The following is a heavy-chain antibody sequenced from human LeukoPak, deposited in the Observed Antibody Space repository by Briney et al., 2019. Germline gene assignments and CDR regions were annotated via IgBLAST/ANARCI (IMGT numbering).Heavy chain of an antibody. CDR3: ARWGITSYGMDV. CDR1: GFTFSSYS. V-gene: IGHV3-21*01. CDR2: ISSSSNYI. Sequence: GGSLRLSCAASGFTFSSYSMNWVRQAPGKGLEWVSSISSSSNYIYYADSVKGRFTISRDNANNSLFLQMNSLRAEDTAVYYCARWGITSYGMDVWGQGTTVTVSS. D-gene: IGHD3-10*01. J-gene: IGHJ6*02.